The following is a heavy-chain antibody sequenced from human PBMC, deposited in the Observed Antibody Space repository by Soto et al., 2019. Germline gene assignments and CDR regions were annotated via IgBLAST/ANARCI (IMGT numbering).Heavy chain of an antibody. CDR1: GGTFSNYA. V-gene: IGHV1-69*12. J-gene: IGHJ4*02. D-gene: IGHD4-17*01. CDR2: IIPVFRTP. CDR3: ARGKSTVIDFDY. Sequence: QVQLVQSGAEVKKPGSSVKVSCKVSGGTFSNYAINWVRQAPGQGPEWMGGIIPVFRTPNYARKFQGRVTITADESTSTAYMELSSLRSEDTAVYYCARGKSTVIDFDYWGQGTLVTVSS.